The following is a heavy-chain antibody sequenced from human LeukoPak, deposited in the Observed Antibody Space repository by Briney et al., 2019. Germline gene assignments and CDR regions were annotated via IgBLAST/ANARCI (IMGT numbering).Heavy chain of an antibody. CDR1: GGSVSSGSYY. J-gene: IGHJ4*02. V-gene: IGHV4-61*01. Sequence: SETLSLTCTVSGGSVSSGSYYWSWIRQPPGKGLEWIGYIYYSGSTNYNPSLKSRVTISVDTSKNQFSLKLSSVTAADTAVYYCARVEYCSSTSCFHFDYWGQGTLVTVSS. CDR3: ARVEYCSSTSCFHFDY. CDR2: IYYSGST. D-gene: IGHD2-2*01.